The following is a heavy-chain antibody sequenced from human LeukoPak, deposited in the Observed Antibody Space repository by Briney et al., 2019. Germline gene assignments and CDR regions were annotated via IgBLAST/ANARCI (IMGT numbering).Heavy chain of an antibody. CDR3: ARGEIKMLGYNDCYYAMDV. Sequence: PGGSLRLSCAASGFTSGSYALHWVRQAPGKGLEWVALLWYDGDRKYCADSVKGRCTISGDQSKNTLYLQLNSLRVEDTGVYYCARGEIKMLGYNDCYYAMDVWGQGTTVTVSS. J-gene: IGHJ6*02. D-gene: IGHD5-24*01. V-gene: IGHV3-33*01. CDR1: GFTSGSYA. CDR2: LWYDGDRK.